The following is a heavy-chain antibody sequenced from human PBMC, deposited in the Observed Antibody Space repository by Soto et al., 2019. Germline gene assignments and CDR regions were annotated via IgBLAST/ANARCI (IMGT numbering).Heavy chain of an antibody. CDR1: GFTFSSYW. CDR2: IKQDGSEK. CDR3: ATFRQWLAHFDY. J-gene: IGHJ4*02. Sequence: PGGSLRLSCPASGFTFSSYWMSWVRQAPGKGLEWVANIKQDGSEKYYVDSVKGRFTISRDNAKNSLYLQMNSLRAEDTAVYYCATFRQWLAHFDYWGQGTLVTVSS. D-gene: IGHD6-19*01. V-gene: IGHV3-7*01.